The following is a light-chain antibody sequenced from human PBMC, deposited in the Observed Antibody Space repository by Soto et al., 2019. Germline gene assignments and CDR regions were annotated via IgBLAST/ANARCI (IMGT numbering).Light chain of an antibody. CDR1: QSIGDY. V-gene: IGKV1-39*01. CDR3: QQSYTNPRT. Sequence: DIHMTQSPSSLSASVGDRVTITCRASQSIGDYLHWYQQKPGKAPNLLISAASNLQNGVPSRFSGSGSGTDFTLTISSLQPEDCATYFCQQSYTNPRTFGQGTKVDIK. J-gene: IGKJ2*01. CDR2: AAS.